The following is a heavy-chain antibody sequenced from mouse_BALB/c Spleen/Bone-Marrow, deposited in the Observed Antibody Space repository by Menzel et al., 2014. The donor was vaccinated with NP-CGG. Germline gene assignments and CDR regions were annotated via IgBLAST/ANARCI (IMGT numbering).Heavy chain of an antibody. Sequence: PQQSGAELARPGASVKMSCKASGYTFTSXTXHWVXQRPXXGXXWXXXIXXXSGYTNYNQKFKDKATLTADKSSSTAYMQXSSLTSEDSAVYYCARFITTATEYFDYWGQGTTLTVSS. D-gene: IGHD1-2*01. V-gene: IGHV1-4*01. CDR3: ARFITTATEYFDY. J-gene: IGHJ2*01. CDR1: GYTFTSXT. CDR2: IXXXSGYT.